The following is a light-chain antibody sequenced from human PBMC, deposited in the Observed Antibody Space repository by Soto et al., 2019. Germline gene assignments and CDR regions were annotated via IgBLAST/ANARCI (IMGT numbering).Light chain of an antibody. V-gene: IGKV1-39*01. CDR2: GAS. CDR1: QSIRSL. CDR3: QQSYSTPPYT. Sequence: DIQMTQSPSSLSASIGDRVTITCRASQSIRSLLNWYPQKSGKAPKLLIYGASILQSGVPSRFSGSGSGTDFTLTISSLQPEDCATYYCQQSYSTPPYTFGQGTKLEIK. J-gene: IGKJ2*01.